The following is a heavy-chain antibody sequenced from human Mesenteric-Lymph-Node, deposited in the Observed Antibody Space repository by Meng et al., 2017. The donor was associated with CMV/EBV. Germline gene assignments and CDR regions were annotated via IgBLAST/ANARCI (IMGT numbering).Heavy chain of an antibody. D-gene: IGHD1-26*01. CDR1: GFAFSNYA. CDR2: ISGTGDST. Sequence: GGSLRLSCAASGFAFSNYAMAWVRQAPGKGLEWVSRISGTGDSTYYADSVKGRFTISRDNSKNTVYLQMSGLRAEDTAVYYCAKWVSGSYYTDYFDYWGQGTLVTVSS. V-gene: IGHV3-23*01. J-gene: IGHJ4*02. CDR3: AKWVSGSYYTDYFDY.